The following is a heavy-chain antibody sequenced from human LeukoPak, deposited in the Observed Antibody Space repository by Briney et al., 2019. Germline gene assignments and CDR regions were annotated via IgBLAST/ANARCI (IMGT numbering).Heavy chain of an antibody. Sequence: PGRSLRLSCAASGFTFSSYGMHWVRQAPGKGLEWVAVIWYDGSNKYYADSVKGRFTISRDNSKNTLYLQMNSLRAEDTAVYYCARDLPTGIAAAGTGGFFDYWGQGTLVTVSS. CDR1: GFTFSSYG. J-gene: IGHJ4*02. V-gene: IGHV3-33*01. CDR2: IWYDGSNK. D-gene: IGHD6-13*01. CDR3: ARDLPTGIAAAGTGGFFDY.